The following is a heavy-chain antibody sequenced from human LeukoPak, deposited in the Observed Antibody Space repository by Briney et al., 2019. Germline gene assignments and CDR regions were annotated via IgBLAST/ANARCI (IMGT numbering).Heavy chain of an antibody. Sequence: SETLSLTCTVSGYSISSGYYWGWIRQPPGKGLEWIGSIYHSGSTYYNPSLKSRVTISVDTSKNQFSLKLSSVTAADTAVYYCARDDPGGYYDSSGLYYFDYWGQGTLVTVSS. CDR3: ARDDPGGYYDSSGLYYFDY. CDR1: GYSISSGYY. V-gene: IGHV4-38-2*02. CDR2: IYHSGST. J-gene: IGHJ4*02. D-gene: IGHD3-22*01.